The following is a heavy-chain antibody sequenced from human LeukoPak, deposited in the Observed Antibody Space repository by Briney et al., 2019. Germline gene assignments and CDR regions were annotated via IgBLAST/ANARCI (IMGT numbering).Heavy chain of an antibody. CDR2: ISGSGGST. Sequence: PGGTLRLSCAASGFTFSSYGMSWVRQAPGKGLEWVSAISGSGGSTYYADSVKGRFTISRDNSKNTLYLQMNSLRAEDTAVYYCAKDMKPPYYYDSSGYYYPPLLPEPLDYWGQGTLVTVSS. J-gene: IGHJ4*02. CDR1: GFTFSSYG. D-gene: IGHD3-22*01. V-gene: IGHV3-23*01. CDR3: AKDMKPPYYYDSSGYYYPPLLPEPLDY.